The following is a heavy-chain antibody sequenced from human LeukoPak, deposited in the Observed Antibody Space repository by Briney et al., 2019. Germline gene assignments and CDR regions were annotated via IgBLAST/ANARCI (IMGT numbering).Heavy chain of an antibody. Sequence: PSETLSLTCAVYGESFSGYYWSWIRQPPAKGLEWIGEINHSGSTNYNPSLKSRVTISVDTSKNQFSLKLSSVTAADMAVYYCARVVNYRGDDYWGQGTLVTVSS. CDR3: ARVVNYRGDDY. CDR1: GESFSGYY. D-gene: IGHD1-7*01. J-gene: IGHJ4*02. CDR2: INHSGST. V-gene: IGHV4-34*01.